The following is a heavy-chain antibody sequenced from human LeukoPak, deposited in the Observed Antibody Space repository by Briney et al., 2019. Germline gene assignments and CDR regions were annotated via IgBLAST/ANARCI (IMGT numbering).Heavy chain of an antibody. D-gene: IGHD6-13*01. CDR2: VSYDGSNK. CDR1: GFTFSSYG. CDR3: AKTTGIAAAGPKGGGYYFDY. Sequence: GGSLRLSCAASGFTFSSYGMHWVRQAPGKGLEWVAVVSYDGSNKYYADSVKGRFTISRDNSKNTLYLQMNSLRAEDTAVYYCAKTTGIAAAGPKGGGYYFDYWGQGTLVTVSS. J-gene: IGHJ4*02. V-gene: IGHV3-30*18.